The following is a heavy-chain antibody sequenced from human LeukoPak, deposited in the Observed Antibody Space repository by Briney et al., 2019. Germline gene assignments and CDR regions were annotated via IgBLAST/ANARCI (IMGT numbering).Heavy chain of an antibody. V-gene: IGHV4-34*01. CDR2: IYHSGST. Sequence: SETLSLTCAVYGGSFSGYYWSWIRQPPGKGLEWIGNIYHSGSTYYNPSLKSRVTISVDTSKNQFSLKLSSVTAADTAVYYCARGVVVAATLDYWGQGTLVTVSS. D-gene: IGHD2-15*01. J-gene: IGHJ4*02. CDR3: ARGVVVAATLDY. CDR1: GGSFSGYY.